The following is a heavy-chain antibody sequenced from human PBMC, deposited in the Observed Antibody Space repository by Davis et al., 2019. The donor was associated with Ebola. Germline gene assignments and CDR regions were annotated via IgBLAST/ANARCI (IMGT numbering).Heavy chain of an antibody. CDR3: AAIAVAGGGMDV. D-gene: IGHD6-19*01. V-gene: IGHV3-30*03. CDR2: ISYDGSNK. J-gene: IGHJ6*02. CDR1: GFTFSSYW. Sequence: GESLKISCAASGFTFSSYWMSWVRQAPGKGLEWVAVISYDGSNKYYADSVKGRFTISRDNSKNTLYLQMNSLRAEDTAVYYCAAIAVAGGGMDVWGQGTTVTVSS.